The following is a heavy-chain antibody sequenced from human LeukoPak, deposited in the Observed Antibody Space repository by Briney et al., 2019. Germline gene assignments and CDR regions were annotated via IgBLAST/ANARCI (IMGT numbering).Heavy chain of an antibody. Sequence: SETLFLTCAVYGGSFSGYYWSWIRQPPGKGLEWIGEINHSGSTNYNPSLKSRVTISVDTSKNQFSLKLSSVTAADTAVYYCARGYYGSSGYYLGRAYFDYWGQGTLVTVSS. CDR1: GGSFSGYY. CDR2: INHSGST. CDR3: ARGYYGSSGYYLGRAYFDY. J-gene: IGHJ4*02. V-gene: IGHV4-34*01. D-gene: IGHD3-22*01.